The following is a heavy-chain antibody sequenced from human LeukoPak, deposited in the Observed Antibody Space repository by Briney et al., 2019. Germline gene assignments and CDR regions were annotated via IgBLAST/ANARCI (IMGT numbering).Heavy chain of an antibody. V-gene: IGHV1-46*01. D-gene: IGHD5-18*01. CDR1: GYIFTSYF. J-gene: IGHJ4*02. Sequence: ASVKVSCKASGYIFTSYFMHWVRQAPGQGLEWMGLINPSGGSTRYAQKFQGRVAMTRDMSTSTVYMELSSLRSEDTAVYYCARDATAMVISYWGQGTLVTVSS. CDR2: INPSGGST. CDR3: ARDATAMVISY.